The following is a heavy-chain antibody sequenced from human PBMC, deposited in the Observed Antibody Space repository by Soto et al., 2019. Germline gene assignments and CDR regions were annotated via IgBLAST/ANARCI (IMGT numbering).Heavy chain of an antibody. CDR3: ARGLQYGGNSAY. D-gene: IGHD2-21*02. J-gene: IGHJ4*02. Sequence: KASETLSLTCGVSGYSISSGYYWGWIRQPPGKGLEWIASIFHSGSTYYNPSLKSRVTISVDTSKNQFSLKLSSVTAADTAVYYCARGLQYGGNSAYWGQGTLVTVPS. V-gene: IGHV4-38-2*01. CDR1: GYSISSGYY. CDR2: IFHSGST.